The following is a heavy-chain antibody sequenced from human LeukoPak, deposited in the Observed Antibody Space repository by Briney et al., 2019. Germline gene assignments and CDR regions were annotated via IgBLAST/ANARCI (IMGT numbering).Heavy chain of an antibody. CDR2: INHSGST. Sequence: PSETLSLTCAVYGGSFSGYYWSWIRQPPGKGLEWIGEINHSGSTNYNPSLKSRVTISVDTSKNQFSLKLSSVTAADTAVYYCARYSQGGWISDGGLFDYWGQGTLVTVSS. V-gene: IGHV4-34*01. CDR1: GGSFSGYY. CDR3: ARYSQGGWISDGGLFDY. D-gene: IGHD1-26*01. J-gene: IGHJ4*02.